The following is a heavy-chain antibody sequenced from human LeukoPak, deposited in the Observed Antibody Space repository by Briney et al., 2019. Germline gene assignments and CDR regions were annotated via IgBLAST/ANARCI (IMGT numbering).Heavy chain of an antibody. V-gene: IGHV3-11*06. CDR1: GFTFSDYY. CDR3: ARSTSAFDSPFDL. D-gene: IGHD5-12*01. CDR2: ISSSSGYT. J-gene: IGHJ4*02. Sequence: GGSLRLSCAASGFTFSDYYMNWIRQAPGKGLEWVSYISSSSGYTRYADSVKGRFTVSRDNAENSLYLQMSSLRAEDTAVYYCARSTSAFDSPFDLWGQGTLVTVSS.